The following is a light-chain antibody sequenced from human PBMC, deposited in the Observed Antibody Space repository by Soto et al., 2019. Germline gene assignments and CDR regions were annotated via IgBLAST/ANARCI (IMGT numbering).Light chain of an antibody. J-gene: IGKJ1*01. Sequence: DIQMTQSPSSLSASVGERVTITCRASQSVSTFLNWYQQIPGKAPNLLIYGASNLQGGVPSRFSGSGSGTDFTLTISSLQPEDSATYYCQQGYRTPRTFGQGTKVEIK. CDR1: QSVSTF. CDR2: GAS. CDR3: QQGYRTPRT. V-gene: IGKV1-39*01.